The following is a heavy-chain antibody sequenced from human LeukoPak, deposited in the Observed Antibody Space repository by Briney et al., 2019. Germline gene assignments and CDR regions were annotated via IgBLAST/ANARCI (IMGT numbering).Heavy chain of an antibody. V-gene: IGHV3-48*03. J-gene: IGHJ4*02. CDR1: GFTFSSYE. D-gene: IGHD1-20*01. CDR3: ARLFNWNGLC. CDR2: ISSSGSTI. Sequence: PGGSLRLSCAASGFTFSSYEMNWVRQAPGKGLEWVSYISSSGSTIYYADSVKGRFTISRDNAKNSLYLQMNSLRAEDTAVYYCARLFNWNGLCWGQGTLVTVSS.